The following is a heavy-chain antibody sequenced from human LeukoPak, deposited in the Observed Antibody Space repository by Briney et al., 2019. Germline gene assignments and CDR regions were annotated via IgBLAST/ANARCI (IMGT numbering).Heavy chain of an antibody. V-gene: IGHV4-34*01. Sequence: SETLSLTCAVYGGSFSGYYWSWIRQPPGKGLEWIGEINHSGSTNYNPSLKSRVTISVDTSKNQFSLKLSSVTAADTAVYYCARAGDDYYDSSGYYYYDYWGQGTLVTVSS. CDR2: INHSGST. J-gene: IGHJ4*02. D-gene: IGHD3-22*01. CDR1: GGSFSGYY. CDR3: ARAGDDYYDSSGYYYYDY.